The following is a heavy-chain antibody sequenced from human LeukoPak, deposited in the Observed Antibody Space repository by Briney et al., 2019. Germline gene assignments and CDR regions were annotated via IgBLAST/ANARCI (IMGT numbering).Heavy chain of an antibody. V-gene: IGHV4-39*07. Sequence: SETRSLTCTVSVGSIRSPYYWAWIRQPPGKGLEWIGGIYYSGSTYYNPSLKSRVTISLDTSNNQFSLRLSSVTAADTAVYYCANTDPGAYRHWFDPWGQGTLVTVAS. CDR2: IYYSGST. CDR1: VGSIRSPYY. D-gene: IGHD2-2*02. J-gene: IGHJ5*02. CDR3: ANTDPGAYRHWFDP.